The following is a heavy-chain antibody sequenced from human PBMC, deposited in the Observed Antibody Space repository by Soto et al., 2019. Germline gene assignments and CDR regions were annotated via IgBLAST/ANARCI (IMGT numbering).Heavy chain of an antibody. CDR1: GFTFSSYG. D-gene: IGHD3-10*01. V-gene: IGHV3-33*01. Sequence: QVQLVESGGGVVQPGRSLRLSCAASGFTFSSYGMHWVRQAPGKGLEWVAVIWYDGSNKYYADSVKGRFTISRDNSKNTRYLQMNSLRAEDTAVYYCAREADYFSAYGMDVWGQGTTVTVSS. CDR2: IWYDGSNK. CDR3: AREADYFSAYGMDV. J-gene: IGHJ6*02.